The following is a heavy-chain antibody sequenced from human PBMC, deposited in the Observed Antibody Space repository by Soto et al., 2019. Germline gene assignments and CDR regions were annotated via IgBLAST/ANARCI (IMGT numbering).Heavy chain of an antibody. J-gene: IGHJ4*02. CDR2: IYYSGST. CDR3: ARDLASRYCSGGSCYTTTSGIDY. Sequence: SETLSLTCTVSGGSISSYYWSWIRQPPGKGLEWIGYIYYSGSTNYNPSLKSRVTISVDTSKNQFSLKLSSVTAADTAVYYCARDLASRYCSGGSCYTTTSGIDYWGQGTLVTVSS. D-gene: IGHD2-15*01. CDR1: GGSISSYY. V-gene: IGHV4-59*01.